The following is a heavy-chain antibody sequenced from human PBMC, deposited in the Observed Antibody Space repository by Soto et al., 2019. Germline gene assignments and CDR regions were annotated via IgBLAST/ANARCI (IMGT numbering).Heavy chain of an antibody. Sequence: QVQLVQSGAEVKKPGSSVKVSCKASGGTFSSYAISWVRQAPGQGLEWMGGIIPIFGTANFAQKFQGRVTITADESTSTAYMELSSLRSEDTAVYYCARVRYYGSGSTRPPFDYWGQGTLVTVSS. J-gene: IGHJ4*02. CDR1: GGTFSSYA. D-gene: IGHD3-10*01. V-gene: IGHV1-69*01. CDR2: IIPIFGTA. CDR3: ARVRYYGSGSTRPPFDY.